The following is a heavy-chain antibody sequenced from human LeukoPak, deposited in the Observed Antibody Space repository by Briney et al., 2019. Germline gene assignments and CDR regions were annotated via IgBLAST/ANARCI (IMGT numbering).Heavy chain of an antibody. V-gene: IGHV4-34*01. CDR3: ARHLSTTAHSGSYGY. Sequence: SEALSLTCAVYGGSFSGYYWSWIRQPPGKGLEWIWEINHSGSTNYNPSLKSRVTISVDTSKNQFSLKLSSVTAADTAVYYCARHLSTTAHSGSYGYWGQGTLVTVSS. J-gene: IGHJ4*02. D-gene: IGHD1-26*01. CDR1: GGSFSGYY. CDR2: INHSGST.